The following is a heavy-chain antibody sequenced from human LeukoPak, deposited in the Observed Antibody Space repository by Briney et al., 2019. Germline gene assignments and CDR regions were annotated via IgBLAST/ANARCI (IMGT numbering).Heavy chain of an antibody. D-gene: IGHD6-19*01. CDR3: AKDTSANQQWLVPTTFDY. CDR2: ISWNSGSI. V-gene: IGHV3-9*01. CDR1: GFTFDDYA. J-gene: IGHJ4*02. Sequence: PGGSLRLSCAASGFTFDDYAMHCVRQAPGKGLEWVSGISWNSGSIGYADSVKGRFTISRDNAKNSLYLQMNSLRAEDTALYYCAKDTSANQQWLVPTTFDYWGQGTLVTVSS.